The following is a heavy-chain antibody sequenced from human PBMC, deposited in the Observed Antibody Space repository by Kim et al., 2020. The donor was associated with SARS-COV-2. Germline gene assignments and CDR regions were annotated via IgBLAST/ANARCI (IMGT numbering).Heavy chain of an antibody. Sequence: SETLSLTCTVSGGSISSYYWSWIRQPPGKGLEWIGYIYYSGSTNYNPSLKSRVTISVDTSKNQFSLKLSSVTAADTAVYYCAKGREGYYFDYWGQGTLVTVSS. V-gene: IGHV4-59*13. J-gene: IGHJ4*02. CDR2: IYYSGST. CDR3: AKGREGYYFDY. CDR1: GGSISSYY.